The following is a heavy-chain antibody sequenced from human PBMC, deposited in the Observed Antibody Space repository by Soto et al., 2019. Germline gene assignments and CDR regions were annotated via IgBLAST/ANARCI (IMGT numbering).Heavy chain of an antibody. CDR1: GGSISSSSYY. V-gene: IGHV4-39*01. Sequence: PSETLSLTCTVSGGSISSSSYYWGWIRQPPGKGLEWIGSIYYSGSTYYNPSLKSRVTISVDTSKNQFSLKLSSVTAADTVVYYCVRSIIIAAAGTTYYYGMDVWGQGTTVTVSS. CDR2: IYYSGST. J-gene: IGHJ6*02. CDR3: VRSIIIAAAGTTYYYGMDV. D-gene: IGHD6-13*01.